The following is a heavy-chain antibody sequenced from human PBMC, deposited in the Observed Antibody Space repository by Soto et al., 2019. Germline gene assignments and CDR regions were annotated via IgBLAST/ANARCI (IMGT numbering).Heavy chain of an antibody. CDR1: GFTFSSYA. CDR2: ISSNGGST. D-gene: IGHD1-7*01. CDR3: ARDGRDNWNYEPGVVY. J-gene: IGHJ4*02. V-gene: IGHV3-64*01. Sequence: PGGSLRLSCAASGFTFSSYAMHWVRQAPGKGLEYVSAISSNGGSTYYANSVKGRFTISRDNSKNTLYLQMGSLRAEDMAVYYCARDGRDNWNYEPGVVYWGQGTLVTVSS.